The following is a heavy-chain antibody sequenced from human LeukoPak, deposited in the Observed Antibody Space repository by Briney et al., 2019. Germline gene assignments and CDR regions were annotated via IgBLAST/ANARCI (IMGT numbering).Heavy chain of an antibody. V-gene: IGHV1-2*02. CDR1: GYTFTGYY. J-gene: IGHJ4*02. CDR3: ARVESTLYYFDY. CDR2: INPNSGGT. Sequence: GASVKVSCKASGYTFTGYYMHWVRQAPGQGLEWMGWINPNSGGTNYAQKFQGRVTMTRDTSISTAYMELSRLRSEDTAVYYCARVESTLYYFDYWGQGTLVTVSS. D-gene: IGHD3-3*01.